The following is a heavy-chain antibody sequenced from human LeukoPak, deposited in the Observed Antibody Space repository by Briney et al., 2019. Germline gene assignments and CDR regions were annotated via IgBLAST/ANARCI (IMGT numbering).Heavy chain of an antibody. CDR3: ARVSYQEGVDY. D-gene: IGHD2-2*01. CDR2: ISPSGTT. V-gene: IGHV4-61*02. CDR1: GGSINGGNYY. Sequence: KASETLSLTCTVSGGSINGGNYYWTWLRQPAGKGLEWIGRISPSGTTNYNPSLTSRITISVDTSKNQFSLKLSFVTAADTAVYYCARVSYQEGVDYWGQGTLVTVSS. J-gene: IGHJ4*02.